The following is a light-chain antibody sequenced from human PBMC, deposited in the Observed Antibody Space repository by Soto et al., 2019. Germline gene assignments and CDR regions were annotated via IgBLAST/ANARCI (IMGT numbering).Light chain of an antibody. V-gene: IGKV3-20*01. CDR3: QEYGSSRT. J-gene: IGKJ1*01. CDR1: QSVSSYF. CDR2: GAS. Sequence: EIVVTQSPGTLSLSPRGRATLSCRASQSVSSYFLAWYQQKPGQAPRLLIYGASSRATGIPDRFSGSGSGTNFTLTISRLEAEDFAVYYCQEYGSSRTFGQGTKVEIK.